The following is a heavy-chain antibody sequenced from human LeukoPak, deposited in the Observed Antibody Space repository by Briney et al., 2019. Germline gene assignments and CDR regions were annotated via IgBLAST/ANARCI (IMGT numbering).Heavy chain of an antibody. V-gene: IGHV4-38-2*02. D-gene: IGHD3-9*01. J-gene: IGHJ4*02. CDR2: IYHSGST. Sequence: SETLSLTCTVSGYSISSGYYWGWIRQPPGKGLEWIGSIYHSGSTYYNPSLKSRVTISVDTSKNQFSLKLSSVTAADTAVYYCARTYDILTGFDYWGQGTLVTVSS. CDR3: ARTYDILTGFDY. CDR1: GYSISSGYY.